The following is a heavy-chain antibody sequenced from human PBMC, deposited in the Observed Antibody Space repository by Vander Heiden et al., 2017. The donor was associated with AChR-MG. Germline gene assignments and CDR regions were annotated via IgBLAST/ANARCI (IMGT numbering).Heavy chain of an antibody. CDR2: IIPIFGTA. J-gene: IGHJ4*02. Sequence: QVQLVQSGAEVKKPGSPVKVSCKASGGTFSSYAISWVRQAPGQGLEWMGGIIPIFGTANYAQKFQGRVTITADKSTSTAYMELSSLRSEDTAVYYCASLGVGAPDIVVVPASDYWGQGTLVTVSS. CDR3: ASLGVGAPDIVVVPASDY. V-gene: IGHV1-69*06. D-gene: IGHD2-2*01. CDR1: GGTFSSYA.